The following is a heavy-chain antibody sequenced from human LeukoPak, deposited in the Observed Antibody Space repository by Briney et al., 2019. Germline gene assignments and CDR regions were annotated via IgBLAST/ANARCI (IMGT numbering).Heavy chain of an antibody. CDR2: MSYDGTNK. V-gene: IGHV3-30*18. D-gene: IGHD4-23*01. J-gene: IGHJ4*02. CDR1: GFTFSTYG. CDR3: AKDLCGAELPGDY. Sequence: PGGSLRLSCAASGFTFSTYGMHWVRQAPGKGLEWVALMSYDGTNKYYADSVKGRFTISRDSSKNTLYLQMNSMRHEDTALYFCAKDLCGAELPGDYWGQGTLVTVSS.